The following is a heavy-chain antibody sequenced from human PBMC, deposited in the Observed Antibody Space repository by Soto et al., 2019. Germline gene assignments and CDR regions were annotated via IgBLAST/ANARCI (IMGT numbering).Heavy chain of an antibody. J-gene: IGHJ4*02. CDR3: ARVRGTRMNTVWTGFDY. CDR2: IYYSGST. CDR1: GGSISSGGYY. V-gene: IGHV4-31*03. D-gene: IGHD4-17*01. Sequence: QVQLQESGPGLVKPSQTLSLTCTVSGGSISSGGYYWSWIRQHPGKGLEWIGYIYYSGSTYYNPSLKSRVTISVDTSKIQCALKRSSVTAADTAVYYCARVRGTRMNTVWTGFDYSGQGTLVTVSS.